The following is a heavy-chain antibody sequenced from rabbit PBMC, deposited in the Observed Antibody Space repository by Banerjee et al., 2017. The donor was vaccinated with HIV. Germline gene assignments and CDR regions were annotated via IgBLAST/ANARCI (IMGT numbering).Heavy chain of an antibody. Sequence: QEQLEESGGGLVKPGGTLTLTCTASGIDFSSYYYMCWVRQAPGKGLELIACIYTGSSGSTTYASWAKGRFTISKTSSTTVTLQMTSLTAADTATYFCARGDWTGGYGPGYGMDLWGQGTLVTVS. D-gene: IGHD1-1*01. CDR3: ARGDWTGGYGPGYGMDL. J-gene: IGHJ3*01. V-gene: IGHV1S45*01. CDR1: GIDFSSYYY. CDR2: IYTGSSGST.